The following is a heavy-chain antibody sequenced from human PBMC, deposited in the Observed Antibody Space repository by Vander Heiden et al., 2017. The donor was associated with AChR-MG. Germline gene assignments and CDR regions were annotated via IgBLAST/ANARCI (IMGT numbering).Heavy chain of an antibody. CDR3: ARGRVELRDAFDI. Sequence: VQLVESGGCLVQPGRSLRLYCAASGFAFDDYAMHWVQQDPGKCLEWVSGISWNSGSIDYADAVKGRFTISRDNAMNPLDLQMKSMRAEDTALYCYARGRVELRDAFDIWRQGTMVTVSS. J-gene: IGHJ3*02. CDR2: ISWNSGSI. V-gene: IGHV3-9*01. CDR1: GFAFDDYA. D-gene: IGHD1-26*01.